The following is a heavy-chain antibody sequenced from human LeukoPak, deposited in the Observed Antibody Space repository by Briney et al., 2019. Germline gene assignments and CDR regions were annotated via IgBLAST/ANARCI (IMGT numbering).Heavy chain of an antibody. V-gene: IGHV1-69-2*01. Sequence: ASVKVSCKVSAYTFTDYYMHWVQQAPGKGLEWMGLVDPEDGETIYAEKFQGRVTITADTSTDTAYMELSSLRSEDTAVYYCATSYTTGNDYWGQGTLVTVSS. CDR1: AYTFTDYY. J-gene: IGHJ4*02. D-gene: IGHD3-16*01. CDR2: VDPEDGET. CDR3: ATSYTTGNDY.